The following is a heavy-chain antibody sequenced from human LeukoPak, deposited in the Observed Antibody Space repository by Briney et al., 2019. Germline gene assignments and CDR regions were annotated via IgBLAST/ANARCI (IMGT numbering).Heavy chain of an antibody. J-gene: IGHJ4*02. CDR1: GGSISSRNW. CDR3: ARDLGYCTNGVCHTRFDY. V-gene: IGHV4-4*02. D-gene: IGHD2-8*01. Sequence: SETLSLTCAVSGGSISSRNWWSWVRQPPGKGLEWIGEIYHSGSINYNPSLKSRVTISVDKSKNQLSLRLTSVTAADTAVYYCARDLGYCTNGVCHTRFDYWGQGTLVAVSS. CDR2: IYHSGSI.